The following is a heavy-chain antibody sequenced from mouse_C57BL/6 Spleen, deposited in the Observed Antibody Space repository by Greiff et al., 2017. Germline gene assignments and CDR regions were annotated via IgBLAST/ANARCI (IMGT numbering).Heavy chain of an antibody. V-gene: IGHV1-69*01. Sequence: QVQLQQPGAELVMPGASVKLSCKASGYTFTSYWMHWVKQRPGQGLEWIGEIDPSDSYTNYNQKFKGKSTLTVDKSSSTAYMQLSSLTSEDSAVYDCARKGTTDLAGGWFAYWGQGTLVTVSA. CDR2: IDPSDSYT. CDR3: ARKGTTDLAGGWFAY. D-gene: IGHD1-1*01. J-gene: IGHJ3*01. CDR1: GYTFTSYW.